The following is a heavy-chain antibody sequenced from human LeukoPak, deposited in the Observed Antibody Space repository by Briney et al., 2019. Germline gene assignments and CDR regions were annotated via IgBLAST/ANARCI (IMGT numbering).Heavy chain of an antibody. CDR3: ARDSPPDY. CDR2: ISGSGGST. CDR1: GFTFSSYG. Sequence: PGGSLRLSCAASGFTFSSYGMHWVRQAPGKGLEWVSAISGSGGSTYYADSVKGRFTISRDNAKNSLYLQMNSLRAEDTAVYYCARDSPPDYWGQGTLVTVSS. V-gene: IGHV3-23*01. J-gene: IGHJ4*02.